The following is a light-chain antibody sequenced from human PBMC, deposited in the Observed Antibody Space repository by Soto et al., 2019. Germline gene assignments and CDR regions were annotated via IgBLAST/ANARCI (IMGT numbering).Light chain of an antibody. CDR3: QHYNNWPPWT. Sequence: EIVMTQSPGPLSVSPGQRATLSCRASQSISSNLAWYQQRPGQAPRLLIYGASTRATGIPVRFSGSGSGTEFTLTISRLQSEDFAVYYCQHYNNWPPWTFGQGTKVDIK. CDR1: QSISSN. CDR2: GAS. J-gene: IGKJ1*01. V-gene: IGKV3-15*01.